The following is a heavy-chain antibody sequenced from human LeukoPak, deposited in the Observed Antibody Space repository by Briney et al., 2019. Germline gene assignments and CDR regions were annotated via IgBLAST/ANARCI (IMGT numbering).Heavy chain of an antibody. D-gene: IGHD6-19*01. CDR2: IYYSGST. J-gene: IGHJ4*02. CDR3: ARGLYSSGWKTVDY. CDR1: GGPISSYY. Sequence: PSETLSLTCTVSGGPISSYYWSWIRQPPGKGLEWIGYIYYSGSTNYNPSLKSRVTISVDTSKNQFSLKLSSVTAADTAVYYCARGLYSSGWKTVDYWGQGTLVTVSS. V-gene: IGHV4-59*01.